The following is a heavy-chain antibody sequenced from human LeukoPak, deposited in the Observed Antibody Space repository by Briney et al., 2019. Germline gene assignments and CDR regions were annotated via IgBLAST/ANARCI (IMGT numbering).Heavy chain of an antibody. Sequence: PSETLSLTCAVSGGSISSSNWWSWVRRPPGKGLEWIGEIYHSGSTNYNPSLKSRVTISVDTSKNQFSLKLRSVTAADTAVYYCARDCYGSGSCLDYWGQGTLVTVSS. CDR2: IYHSGST. J-gene: IGHJ4*02. CDR3: ARDCYGSGSCLDY. D-gene: IGHD3-10*01. V-gene: IGHV4-4*02. CDR1: GGSISSSNW.